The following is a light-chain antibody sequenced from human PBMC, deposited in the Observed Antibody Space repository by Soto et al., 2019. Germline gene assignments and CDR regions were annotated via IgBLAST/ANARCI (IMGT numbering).Light chain of an antibody. Sequence: EIVLAQSPATLSVSPGERATLSCRASQSVSSSYLAWYQQKPGQAPRPLIYGASSRATGIPDRFSGSGSGTDFTLTINRLEPEDFAVYYCQQYGSSITFGQGTRLEIK. CDR2: GAS. J-gene: IGKJ5*01. V-gene: IGKV3-20*01. CDR1: QSVSSSY. CDR3: QQYGSSIT.